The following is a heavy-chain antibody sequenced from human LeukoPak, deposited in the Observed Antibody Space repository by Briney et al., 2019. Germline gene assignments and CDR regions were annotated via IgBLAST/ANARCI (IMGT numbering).Heavy chain of an antibody. CDR3: ARSRTIFGVVIPRYYYMDV. CDR1: GGSISSSSYY. D-gene: IGHD3-3*01. Sequence: SETLSLTCIVSGGSISSSSYYWGWIRQPPGKGLEWIGSIYYSGSTYYNPSLKSRVTISVDTSKNQFSLKLSSVTAADTAVYYCARSRTIFGVVIPRYYYMDVWGKGTTVTVSS. CDR2: IYYSGST. J-gene: IGHJ6*03. V-gene: IGHV4-39*01.